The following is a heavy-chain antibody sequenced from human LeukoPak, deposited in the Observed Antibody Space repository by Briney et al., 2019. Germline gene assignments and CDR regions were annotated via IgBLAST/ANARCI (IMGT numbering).Heavy chain of an antibody. CDR1: GYSFTLYH. CDR3: ARDSLRTAIAMAGGNWFDP. Sequence: ASVKVSCKASGYSFTLYHMHWVRQTPGQGLECMGVINPSGGSTTYAEKFQGRVSMTRDTSTSTVYIELSSLRSEDTAVYYCARDSLRTAIAMAGGNWFDPWGQGTLVTVSS. V-gene: IGHV1-46*01. J-gene: IGHJ5*02. CDR2: INPSGGST. D-gene: IGHD6-19*01.